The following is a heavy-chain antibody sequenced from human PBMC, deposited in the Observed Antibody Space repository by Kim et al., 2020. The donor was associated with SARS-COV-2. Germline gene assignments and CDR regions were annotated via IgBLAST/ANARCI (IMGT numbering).Heavy chain of an antibody. CDR2: ISSSSSNI. D-gene: IGHD2-2*01. V-gene: IGHV3-21*01. CDR3: ARDPYQLLLWYFVL. Sequence: GGSLRLSCAASGFTFSSYSMNWVRQAPGKGLEWVSSISSSSSNIYYADSVKGRFTISRDNAKNSLYLQMNSLRAEDTAVYYCARDPYQLLLWYFVLWGRGTLVTASS. CDR1: GFTFSSYS. J-gene: IGHJ2*01.